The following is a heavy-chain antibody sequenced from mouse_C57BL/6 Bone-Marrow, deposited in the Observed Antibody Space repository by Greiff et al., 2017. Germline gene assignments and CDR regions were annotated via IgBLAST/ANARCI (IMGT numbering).Heavy chain of an antibody. V-gene: IGHV5-6*01. CDR3: AGHNTPGFAY. CDR2: ISSGGSYT. CDR1: GFTFSSYG. J-gene: IGHJ3*01. Sequence: VQLMESGGDLVKPGGSLKLSCAASGFTFSSYGMSWVRQTPDKRLEWVATISSGGSYTYYPDSVKGRFTISRDNAKNTLYLQMSSLKSEDTAMYYCAGHNTPGFAYWGQGTLVTVSA.